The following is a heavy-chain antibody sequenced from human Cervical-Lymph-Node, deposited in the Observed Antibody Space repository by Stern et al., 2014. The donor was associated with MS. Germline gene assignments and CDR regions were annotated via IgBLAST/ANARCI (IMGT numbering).Heavy chain of an antibody. CDR1: GYTFTSYW. CDR2: IFPGGSDI. J-gene: IGHJ4*02. Sequence: VQLVESGPEVKRPGESLKISCQASGYTFTSYWIGGVRQMPGKGLEWIAIIFPGGSDIRYSPSFQGQVTISADKSSSTAYLQWNNLKASDTAIYYCARQRYLDYWGQGTLVTVSS. CDR3: ARQRYLDY. V-gene: IGHV5-51*01.